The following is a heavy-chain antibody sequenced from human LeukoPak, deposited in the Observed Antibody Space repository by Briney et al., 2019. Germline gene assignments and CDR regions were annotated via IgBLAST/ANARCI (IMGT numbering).Heavy chain of an antibody. Sequence: TSETLSLTCTVSGVSISSYYWSWIRQPPGKGLEWIGYIYYSGSTNYNPSLKSRVTISVDTSKNQFSLKLSSVTAADTAVYYCARDRRITMIGSWWFDPWGQGTLVTVSS. J-gene: IGHJ5*02. CDR1: GVSISSYY. CDR3: ARDRRITMIGSWWFDP. CDR2: IYYSGST. D-gene: IGHD3-22*01. V-gene: IGHV4-59*12.